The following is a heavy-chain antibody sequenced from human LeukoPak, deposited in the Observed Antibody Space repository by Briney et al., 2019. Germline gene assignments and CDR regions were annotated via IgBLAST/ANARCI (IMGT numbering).Heavy chain of an antibody. D-gene: IGHD4-17*01. CDR1: GFTFSNSW. Sequence: PGGSLRLSCAASGFTFSNSWMHWARQAPGRGWGGASAISGSGGSTYYADSVKGRFTISRDNSKNTLYLQMNSLRAEDTAVYYCAKVYGAYPPDAFDIWGQGTMVTVSS. V-gene: IGHV3-23*01. CDR3: AKVYGAYPPDAFDI. J-gene: IGHJ3*02. CDR2: ISGSGGST.